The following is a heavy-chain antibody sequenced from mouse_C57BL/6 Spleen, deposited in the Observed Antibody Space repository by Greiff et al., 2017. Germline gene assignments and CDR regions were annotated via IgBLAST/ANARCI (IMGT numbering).Heavy chain of an antibody. J-gene: IGHJ1*03. D-gene: IGHD1-1*01. Sequence: DVMLVESGGGLVKPGGSLKLSCAASGFTFSSYAMSWVRQTPEKRLEWVATISDGGSYTHYPDNVKGRFTISRDNAKNNLYLQMSHLKSEDTAMYYCAREPCYYGSSHWDVGVWGTGTTVTVSS. CDR3: AREPCYYGSSHWDVGV. CDR2: ISDGGSYT. V-gene: IGHV5-4*01. CDR1: GFTFSSYA.